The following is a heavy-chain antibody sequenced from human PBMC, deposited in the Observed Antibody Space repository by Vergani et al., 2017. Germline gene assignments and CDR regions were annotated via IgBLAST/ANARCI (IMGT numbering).Heavy chain of an antibody. Sequence: QVQLQQWGAGLLKPSETLSLTCAVYGGSFSGYYWSWIRQPPGKGLEWIGEINHSGSTNYNPSLKSRVTISVDTSKNQFSLKLSSVTAADTAVYYCARMGTYYYDSSGYSCFDYWGQGTLVTVSS. CDR1: GGSFSGYY. V-gene: IGHV4-34*01. CDR2: INHSGST. D-gene: IGHD3-22*01. CDR3: ARMGTYYYDSSGYSCFDY. J-gene: IGHJ4*02.